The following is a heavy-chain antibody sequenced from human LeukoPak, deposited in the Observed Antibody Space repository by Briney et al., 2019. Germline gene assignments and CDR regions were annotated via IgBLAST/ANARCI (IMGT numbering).Heavy chain of an antibody. Sequence: TSETLSLTCTVSGGSMSSYYWSWIRQSPGKGLEWVGYISYSGTTNYSPSLKSRVTISLGTSKNRFSLNLTSVTAADTAVYYCARHGSGTSLALYPWGQGTLVTVSS. CDR1: GGSMSSYY. V-gene: IGHV4-59*08. J-gene: IGHJ5*02. D-gene: IGHD3-10*01. CDR2: ISYSGTT. CDR3: ARHGSGTSLALYP.